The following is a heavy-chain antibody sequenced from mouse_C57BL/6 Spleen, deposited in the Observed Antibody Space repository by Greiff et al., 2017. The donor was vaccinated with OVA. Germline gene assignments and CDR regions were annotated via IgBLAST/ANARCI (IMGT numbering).Heavy chain of an antibody. D-gene: IGHD2-12*01. Sequence: EVKLMESGPGLVKPSQSLSLTCSVTGYSITSGYYWNWIRQFPGNKLEWMGYISYDGSNNYNPSLKNRISITRDTSKNQFFLKLNSVTTEDTATYYCARGYSFDYWGQGTTLTVSS. J-gene: IGHJ2*01. CDR3: ARGYSFDY. CDR2: ISYDGSN. V-gene: IGHV3-6*01. CDR1: GYSITSGYY.